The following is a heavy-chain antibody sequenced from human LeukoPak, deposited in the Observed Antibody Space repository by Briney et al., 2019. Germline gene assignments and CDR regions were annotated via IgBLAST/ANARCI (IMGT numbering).Heavy chain of an antibody. D-gene: IGHD1-7*01. Sequence: GASVKVSCKASGGTFSSYAISWVRQAPGQGLEWMGGIIPIFGTANYAQKFQGRVTITTDESTSTAYMELSSLRSEDTAVYYCASKGNNWDYFDIWGQGTMVTVSS. J-gene: IGHJ3*02. CDR3: ASKGNNWDYFDI. V-gene: IGHV1-69*05. CDR1: GGTFSSYA. CDR2: IIPIFGTA.